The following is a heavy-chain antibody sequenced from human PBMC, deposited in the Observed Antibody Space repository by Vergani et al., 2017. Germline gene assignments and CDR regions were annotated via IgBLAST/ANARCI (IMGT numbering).Heavy chain of an antibody. CDR1: GGTFSSYA. CDR2: IIPIFGTA. V-gene: IGHV1-69*01. D-gene: IGHD2-15*01. J-gene: IGHJ2*01. CDR3: ARLGLDDCSGGSCYQRSYWYFDL. Sequence: QVQLVESGAEVKKPGSSVKVSCKASGGTFSSYAISWVRQAPGQGLEWMGGIIPIFGTANYAQKFQGRVTITADESTSTAYMELSSLRSEDTAVYYCARLGLDDCSGGSCYQRSYWYFDLWGRGTLVTVSS.